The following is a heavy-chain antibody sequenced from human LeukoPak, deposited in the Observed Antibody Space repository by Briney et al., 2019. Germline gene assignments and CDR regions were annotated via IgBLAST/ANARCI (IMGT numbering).Heavy chain of an antibody. J-gene: IGHJ4*02. Sequence: GGSLRLSCAASGFTFSSYEMNWVRQAPGKGLEWVSYIISSGSPIYYADSVKGRFTISRDNAKNSLFLQMNSLRAEDTAVYYCARENYYDSSGYDYWGQGTLVTVSS. CDR3: ARENYYDSSGYDY. D-gene: IGHD3-22*01. CDR2: IISSGSPI. CDR1: GFTFSSYE. V-gene: IGHV3-48*03.